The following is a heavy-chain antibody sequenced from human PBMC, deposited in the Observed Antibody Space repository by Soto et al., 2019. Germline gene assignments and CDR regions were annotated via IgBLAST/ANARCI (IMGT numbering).Heavy chain of an antibody. CDR1: GASIGTNNW. J-gene: IGHJ4*02. D-gene: IGHD5-12*01. CDR2: VYHSGTT. V-gene: IGHV4-4*02. CDR3: AVPGRGDFDY. Sequence: PSETLSLTCAVSGASIGTNNWWSWVRQPPGKGLEWIGEVYHSGTTNCNPSLKSRVTRSIDKSKNQFSLTLTSMTAADTALYYCAVPGRGDFDYWSQGTLVTVSS.